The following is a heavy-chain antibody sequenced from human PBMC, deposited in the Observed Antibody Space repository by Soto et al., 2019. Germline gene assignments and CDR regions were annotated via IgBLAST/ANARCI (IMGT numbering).Heavy chain of an antibody. CDR3: ASGRSRNRAGHFDY. V-gene: IGHV4-39*07. CDR1: GGSIDNTRCY. Sequence: PSETLSLTCTVSGGSIDNTRCYWGWIRQPPGKGLEWIGSVYYNGRSDYNPSLKSRVTISVDTSKNQFSLKVNSVTAADTAVYYCASGRSRNRAGHFDYWGQGTLVTVSS. J-gene: IGHJ4*02. D-gene: IGHD6-19*01. CDR2: VYYNGRS.